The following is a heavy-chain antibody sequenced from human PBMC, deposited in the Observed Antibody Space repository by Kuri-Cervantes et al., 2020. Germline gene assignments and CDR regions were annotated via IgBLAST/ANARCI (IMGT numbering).Heavy chain of an antibody. J-gene: IGHJ4*02. CDR3: ARDLGNQLSPHPY. D-gene: IGHD1-1*01. V-gene: IGHV1-3*01. CDR1: GYTFTTYG. CDR2: INAGNGNT. Sequence: ASVKVSCKTSGYTFTTYGIHWVRQAPGQRLEWMGWINAGNGNTKYSQKSQGRVTITRDTSASTAYMELSSLRSEDTAIYYCARDLGNQLSPHPYWGQGTLVTAPQ.